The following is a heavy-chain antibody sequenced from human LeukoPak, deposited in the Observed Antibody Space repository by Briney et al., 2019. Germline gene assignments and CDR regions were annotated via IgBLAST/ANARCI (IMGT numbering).Heavy chain of an antibody. D-gene: IGHD1-1*01. CDR2: LYTGGRT. Sequence: QAGGSLRLSCVASGFTVRSHYMSWVRQAPGKGLEWVSLLYTGGRTYYADSVEGRFTISRDDSKNTVYLHMNTVRAEDTAMYYCARGGVNYWNPRYWGQGTLVTVSS. CDR3: ARGGVNYWNPRY. CDR1: GFTVRSHY. V-gene: IGHV3-53*01. J-gene: IGHJ4*02.